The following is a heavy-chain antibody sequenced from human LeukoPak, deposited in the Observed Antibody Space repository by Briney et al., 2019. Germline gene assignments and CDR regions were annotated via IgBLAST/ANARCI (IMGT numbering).Heavy chain of an antibody. D-gene: IGHD1-26*01. CDR3: ARDDSGAFDI. CDR2: ISSSSSYI. Sequence: GGSLRLSCAASGFTFSSYSMNWVRQAPGKGLEWVSSISSSSSYIYYADSVKGRFTISRDNAKNSLCLQMNSLRAEDTAVYYCARDDSGAFDIWGQGTMVTVSS. CDR1: GFTFSSYS. J-gene: IGHJ3*02. V-gene: IGHV3-21*01.